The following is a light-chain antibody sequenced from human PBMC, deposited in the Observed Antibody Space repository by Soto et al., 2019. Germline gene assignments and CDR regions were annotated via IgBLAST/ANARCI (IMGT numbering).Light chain of an antibody. CDR3: QQYGSSRWT. V-gene: IGKV3-20*01. Sequence: IVLTQSPDTLSLFPGERATLSCRASQSVSSTYLAWYQQKLGQAPRLLTFGASSRATGIPDRFSGSGSGTDFTLTISRLEPEDFAVYYCQQYGSSRWTFGQGTKV. J-gene: IGKJ1*01. CDR2: GAS. CDR1: QSVSSTY.